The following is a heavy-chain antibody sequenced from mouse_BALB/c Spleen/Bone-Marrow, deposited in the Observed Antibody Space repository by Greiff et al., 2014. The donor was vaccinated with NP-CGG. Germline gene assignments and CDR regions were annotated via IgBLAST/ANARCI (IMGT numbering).Heavy chain of an antibody. CDR3: ARFYYGSSYAMGY. V-gene: IGHV1S56*01. Sequence: VQLQQSGPELVKPGASVRISCKASGYTSTSYYIHWVKQRPGQGLEWIGWIYPGNVNTKYNEKFKGKATLTADKSSSTAYMQLSSLTSEDSAVYFCARFYYGSSYAMGYWGQGTSVTVSS. D-gene: IGHD1-1*01. CDR1: GYTSTSYY. J-gene: IGHJ4*01. CDR2: IYPGNVNT.